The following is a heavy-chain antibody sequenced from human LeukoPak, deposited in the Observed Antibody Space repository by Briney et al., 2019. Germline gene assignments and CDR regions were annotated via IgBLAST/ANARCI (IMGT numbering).Heavy chain of an antibody. J-gene: IGHJ4*02. CDR1: GFTFSSCA. V-gene: IGHV3-23*01. CDR2: ISGSGGST. CDR3: AKDLLSSTSRFGGIDY. D-gene: IGHD2-2*01. Sequence: GGSLRLSCAASGFTFSSCAMSWVRQAPGKGLEWVSVISGSGGSTYYADSVKGRFTISRDNAKNSLYLQMNSLRAEDTALYYCAKDLLSSTSRFGGIDYWGQGTLVTVSS.